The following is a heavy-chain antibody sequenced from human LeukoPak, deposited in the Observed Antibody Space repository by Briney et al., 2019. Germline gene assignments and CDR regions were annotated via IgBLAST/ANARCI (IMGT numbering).Heavy chain of an antibody. CDR3: ARRHYGSALRDY. CDR2: ICYSGST. Sequence: PETLSLTCTVSGGSITSSTYCWGWIRQPPGKGLEWIGSICYSGSTYYNPSLKSRVTISVDTSKNQFSLKLSSVTAADTAVYYCARRHYGSALRDYWGQGTLVTVSS. D-gene: IGHD3-10*01. J-gene: IGHJ4*02. V-gene: IGHV4-39*01. CDR1: GGSITSSTYC.